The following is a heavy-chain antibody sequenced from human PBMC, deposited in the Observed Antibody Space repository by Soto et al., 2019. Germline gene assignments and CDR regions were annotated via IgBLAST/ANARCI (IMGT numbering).Heavy chain of an antibody. Sequence: SETLSLTCTVSGGSISSSSYYWGWIRQPPGKGLEWIGSIYYSGSTYYNPSLKSRVTISVDTSKNQFSLKLSSVTAADTAVYYCARLAVAGSSRFDPWGQGTLVTVSS. CDR3: ARLAVAGSSRFDP. J-gene: IGHJ5*02. CDR1: GGSISSSSYY. V-gene: IGHV4-39*01. CDR2: IYYSGST. D-gene: IGHD6-19*01.